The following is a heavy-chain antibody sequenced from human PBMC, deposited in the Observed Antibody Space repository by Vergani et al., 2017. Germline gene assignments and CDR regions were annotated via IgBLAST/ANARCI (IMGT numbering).Heavy chain of an antibody. J-gene: IGHJ3*01. Sequence: EVQLVQSGAEVKKPGATVKISCKVSGYTFTDYYMHWVQQAPGKGLEWMGLVDPEDGETIYAEKFQGRVTITADTSTDTAYMELSSLRSEDTAVYYCARVAPSNSEVTPTAFDVWGQGTMVTVSS. CDR2: VDPEDGET. V-gene: IGHV1-69-2*01. CDR3: ARVAPSNSEVTPTAFDV. D-gene: IGHD1-1*01. CDR1: GYTFTDYY.